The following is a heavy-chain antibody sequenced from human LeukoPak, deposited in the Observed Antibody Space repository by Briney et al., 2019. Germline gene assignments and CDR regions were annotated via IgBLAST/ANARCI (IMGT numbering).Heavy chain of an antibody. J-gene: IGHJ5*02. CDR1: GYSFADYW. Sequence: SGESLKISCKGSGYSFADYWIGWVRQMPGKGLEWMGIINPGDSETRYSPSFQGQVTISADKSIDTAYLEWSSLKASDTAMYYCARGRWQLALGGDRWGQGTLVTVSS. V-gene: IGHV5-51*01. CDR2: INPGDSET. CDR3: ARGRWQLALGGDR. D-gene: IGHD4-23*01.